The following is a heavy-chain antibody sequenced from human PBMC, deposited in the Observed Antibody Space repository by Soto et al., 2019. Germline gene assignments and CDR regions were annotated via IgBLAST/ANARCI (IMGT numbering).Heavy chain of an antibody. CDR2: INNSGDT. J-gene: IGHJ4*02. D-gene: IGHD3-3*01. Sequence: GGSLRLSCAVSGFSFGSYAMSWVRQSPGRGLEWVSIINNSGDTYYADSVKGRFTISRDNSKNMLYVQMNSLRAEDAAVYYCATALSPSPGYFCTGYSLFDFWGQGTLVTVSS. CDR3: ATALSPSPGYFCTGYSLFDF. V-gene: IGHV3-23*01. CDR1: GFSFGSYA.